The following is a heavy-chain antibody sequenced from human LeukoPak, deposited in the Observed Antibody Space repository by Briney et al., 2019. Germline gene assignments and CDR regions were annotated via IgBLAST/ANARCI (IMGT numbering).Heavy chain of an antibody. CDR1: GYTFTSYA. J-gene: IGHJ4*02. D-gene: IGHD7-27*01. CDR2: INAGNGNT. Sequence: ASVKVSCKASGYTFTSYAMHWVRQAPGQRLEWMGWINAGNGNTKYSQKFQGRVTITRDTSASTAYMELTSLRSEDTAVYYCVGGAPNWGFDYWGQGTLVTVSS. CDR3: VGGAPNWGFDY. V-gene: IGHV1-3*01.